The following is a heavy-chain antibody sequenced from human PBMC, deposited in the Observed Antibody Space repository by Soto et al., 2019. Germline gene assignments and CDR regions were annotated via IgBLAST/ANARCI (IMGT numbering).Heavy chain of an antibody. Sequence: QLQLQESGSGLVKPSQTLSLTCAVSGGSIGSGGYSGSWIRQPPGKGLEWIGYIYHSGRTYYNPSLKSRVTISVDRSKNQFSLKLSSVTPADTAVYYCTRVPDYWGQRTLVTVSS. V-gene: IGHV4-30-2*01. J-gene: IGHJ4*02. CDR3: TRVPDY. CDR2: IYHSGRT. CDR1: GGSIGSGGYS.